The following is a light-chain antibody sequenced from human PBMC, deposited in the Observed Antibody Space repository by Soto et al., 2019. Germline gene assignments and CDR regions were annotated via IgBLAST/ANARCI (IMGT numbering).Light chain of an antibody. CDR1: QSIGSSF. CDR3: QQYGNSPRT. J-gene: IGKJ1*01. V-gene: IGKV3-20*01. Sequence: ELGLTQSPGTLSLSPGEIATLSCRASQSIGSSFLGWYQQKPGQAPRLLIFETSSRATGVPDRFSGIGSGADFTLTINRLEPEDFAVYYCQQYGNSPRTFGQGTKVEIK. CDR2: ETS.